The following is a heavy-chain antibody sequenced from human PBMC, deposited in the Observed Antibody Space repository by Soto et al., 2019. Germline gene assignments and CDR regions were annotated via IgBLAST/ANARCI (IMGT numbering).Heavy chain of an antibody. CDR1: GGSIGTYY. Sequence: QVQLQESGPGLVKPSETLSLTCTVSGGSIGTYYWSWIRQPPGKGLEWIGYIYYRGNTDYNPSLKSRVPIXLXTXXNQFSLKLSSVTAADTAVYYCARHPGYYDILTGYTTYYFDYWGQGILVTVSS. J-gene: IGHJ4*02. CDR3: ARHPGYYDILTGYTTYYFDY. D-gene: IGHD3-9*01. CDR2: IYYRGNT. V-gene: IGHV4-59*08.